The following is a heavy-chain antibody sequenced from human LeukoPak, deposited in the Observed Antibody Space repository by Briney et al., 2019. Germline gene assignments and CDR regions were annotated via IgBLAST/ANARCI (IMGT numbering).Heavy chain of an antibody. CDR2: IYYSGST. D-gene: IGHD6-13*01. V-gene: IGHV4-31*03. J-gene: IGHJ5*02. CDR1: GGSISSGGYY. Sequence: SETLSLTCTVSGGSISSGGYYWSWISQHPGKGLEWIGYIYYSGSTYYNPSLKSRVTISVDTSKNQFSLKLSSVTAADTAVYYCARENVPYPYSSSRAHNRLDPWGQETLVTVSS. CDR3: ARENVPYPYSSSRAHNRLDP.